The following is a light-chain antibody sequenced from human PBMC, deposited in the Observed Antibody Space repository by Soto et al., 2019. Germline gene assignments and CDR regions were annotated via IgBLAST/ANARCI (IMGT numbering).Light chain of an antibody. J-gene: IGKJ2*01. CDR2: AAS. V-gene: IGKV1-9*01. Sequence: IQLTQSPSSLSASVGDRVTITCRTSQGISSYLAWYQQKPGKAPKLLVYAASTLQSGVPSRFRGSGSVTDFTLTISSLQPEDFATYYCQQLNSYPRTFGQGTKLEIK. CDR1: QGISSY. CDR3: QQLNSYPRT.